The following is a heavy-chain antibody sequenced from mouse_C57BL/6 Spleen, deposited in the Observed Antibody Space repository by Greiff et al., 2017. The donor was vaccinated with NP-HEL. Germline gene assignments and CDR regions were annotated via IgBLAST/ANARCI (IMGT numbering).Heavy chain of an antibody. Sequence: EVKLMESGGGLVKPGGSLKLSCAASGFTFSDYGMHWVRQAPEKGLEWVAYISSGSSTIYYADTVKGRFTISRDNAKNTLFLQMTSLRSEDTAMYYCARPGIVSKVYYYAMDYWGQGTSVTVSS. CDR3: ARPGIVSKVYYYAMDY. V-gene: IGHV5-17*01. CDR2: ISSGSSTI. CDR1: GFTFSDYG. J-gene: IGHJ4*01. D-gene: IGHD2-5*01.